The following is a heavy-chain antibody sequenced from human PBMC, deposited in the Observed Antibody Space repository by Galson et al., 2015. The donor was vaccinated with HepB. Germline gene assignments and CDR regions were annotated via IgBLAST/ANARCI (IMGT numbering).Heavy chain of an antibody. Sequence: CAISGDSVSSNSAAWNWIRQSPSRGLEWLGRTYYRSKWYNDYAVSVKSRITINPDTSRNQFSMQLNSVTPEDTAVYYCGRLVRGAFDIWGQGTMVTVSS. CDR1: GDSVSSNSAA. D-gene: IGHD2/OR15-2a*01. CDR3: GRLVRGAFDI. J-gene: IGHJ3*02. CDR2: TYYRSKWYN. V-gene: IGHV6-1*01.